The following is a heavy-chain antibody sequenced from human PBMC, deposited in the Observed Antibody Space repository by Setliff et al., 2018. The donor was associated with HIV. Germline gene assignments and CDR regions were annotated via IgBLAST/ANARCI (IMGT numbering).Heavy chain of an antibody. Sequence: PSETLSLTCSVSGGSITNDNNYWGWIRQSPGKGLEWIGYVYYTGKTYYNPSLESRISMSVDTSKNQFSLKLTSVTAADTAIYYCARDLTSNSNCFEPWGQGTQVTVSS. D-gene: IGHD4-4*01. V-gene: IGHV4-30-4*08. CDR3: ARDLTSNSNCFEP. J-gene: IGHJ5*02. CDR2: VYYTGKT. CDR1: GGSITNDNNY.